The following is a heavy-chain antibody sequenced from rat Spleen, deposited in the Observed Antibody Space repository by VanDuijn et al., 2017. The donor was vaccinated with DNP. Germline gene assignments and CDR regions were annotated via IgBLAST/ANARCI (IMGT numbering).Heavy chain of an antibody. D-gene: IGHD1-4*01. V-gene: IGHV2S8*01. CDR3: TRDLARVPDY. CDR2: ISSGGST. Sequence: QVQLKESGPGLVQSSQTLSLTCTVSGFSLTSYGVSWVRQPPGKGLEWIAAISSGGSTYYNSALKSRLSISRDTSKNQVFLKMNSLQTDDTGTYYCTRDLARVPDYWGQGVMVTVSS. CDR1: GFSLTSYG. J-gene: IGHJ2*01.